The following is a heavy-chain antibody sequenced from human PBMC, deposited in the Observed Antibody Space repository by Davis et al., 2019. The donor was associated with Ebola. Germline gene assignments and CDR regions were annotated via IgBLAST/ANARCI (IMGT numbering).Heavy chain of an antibody. CDR3: ARERGSEYYYDSSGPSY. CDR1: GFTFSSYG. CDR2: ISYDGSNK. Sequence: GESLKISCAASGFTFSSYGMHWVRQAPGKGLEWVAVISYDGSNKYYADSVKGRFTISRDNSKNTLYLQMNSLRAEDTAVYYCARERGSEYYYDSSGPSYWGQGTLVTVSS. D-gene: IGHD3-22*01. J-gene: IGHJ4*02. V-gene: IGHV3-30*03.